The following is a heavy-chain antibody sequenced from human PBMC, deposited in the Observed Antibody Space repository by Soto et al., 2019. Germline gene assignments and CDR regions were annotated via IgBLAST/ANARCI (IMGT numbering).Heavy chain of an antibody. D-gene: IGHD5-18*01. Sequence: QVQLQESGPGLVKPSETLSLTCTVSGGSISSYYWSWIRQPPGKGLEWIGYIYYSGSTNYNPSLKSRVTISVDTSKNRFCLRRSSVSAADTAVYYCARRYGSGFDYWGQGTLVTVSS. CDR1: GGSISSYY. V-gene: IGHV4-59*08. CDR3: ARRYGSGFDY. CDR2: IYYSGST. J-gene: IGHJ4*02.